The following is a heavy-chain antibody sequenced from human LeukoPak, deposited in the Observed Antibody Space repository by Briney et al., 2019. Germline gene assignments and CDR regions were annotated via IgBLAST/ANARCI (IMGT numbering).Heavy chain of an antibody. D-gene: IGHD3-22*01. CDR3: ARKHYYDRAHFDY. CDR1: GGSFSGYY. J-gene: IGHJ4*02. V-gene: IGHV4-34*01. Sequence: PSETLSLTCAVYGGSFSGYYWSWICQPPGKGLEWIGEINHSGSTNYNPSLKSRVTISVDTSKNQFSLKLSSVTAADTAVYYCARKHYYDRAHFDYWGQGTLVTVSS. CDR2: INHSGST.